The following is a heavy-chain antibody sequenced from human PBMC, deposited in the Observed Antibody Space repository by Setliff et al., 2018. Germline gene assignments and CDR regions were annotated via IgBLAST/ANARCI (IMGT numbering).Heavy chain of an antibody. Sequence: SETLSLTCAVYGGSFSNYYWSWIRQPPGKGLEWLGEVSHSGSTNYKPSLKGRVAMSVDTSKRQFSLKLNSVTAADAALYYCAASRAYTGAVEEWFLPKTFDFWGQGSPVTVSS. CDR1: GGSFSNYY. J-gene: IGHJ4*02. V-gene: IGHV4-34*01. D-gene: IGHD3-10*01. CDR2: VSHSGST. CDR3: AASRAYTGAVEEWFLPKTFDF.